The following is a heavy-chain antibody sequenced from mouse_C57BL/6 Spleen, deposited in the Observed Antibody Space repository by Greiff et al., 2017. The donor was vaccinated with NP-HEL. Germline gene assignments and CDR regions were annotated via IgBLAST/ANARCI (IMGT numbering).Heavy chain of an antibody. Sequence: QQSCKASGYTFTSYWMHWVKQRPGQGLEWIGEIDPSDSYTNYNQKFKGKSTLTVDKSSSTAYMQLSSLTSEDSAVYYCARKSSNWYFDVWGTGTTVTVSS. J-gene: IGHJ1*03. CDR1: GYTFTSYW. CDR2: IDPSDSYT. D-gene: IGHD1-1*01. V-gene: IGHV1-69*01. CDR3: ARKSSNWYFDV.